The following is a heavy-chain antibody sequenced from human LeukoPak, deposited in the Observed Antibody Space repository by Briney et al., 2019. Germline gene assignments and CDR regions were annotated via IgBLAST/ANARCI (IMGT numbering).Heavy chain of an antibody. V-gene: IGHV1-69*05. CDR3: ARGRNQEATMPPFDY. CDR1: GGTFSSYA. Sequence: GASVKVSCKASGGTFSSYAISWVRQAPGQGLEWMGGIIPIFGTANYAQKFQGRVTITTDESTSTAYMELSSLRSEDTAVYYCARGRNQEATMPPFDYWGQGTLVTVSS. J-gene: IGHJ4*02. D-gene: IGHD5-24*01. CDR2: IIPIFGTA.